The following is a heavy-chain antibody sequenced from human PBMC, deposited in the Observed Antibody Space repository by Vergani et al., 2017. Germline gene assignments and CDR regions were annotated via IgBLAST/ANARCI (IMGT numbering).Heavy chain of an antibody. CDR1: GFIFSDYY. Sequence: QVQLVASGGGLVRPGGSLRLSCEASGFIFSDYYMTLIRQTPGKGLEWLAHISDGGETKMYAESLKGRFTVSRDNTKNLLILQMKTLKVDDTATYYCGRKQSPASLMDKPIDIWGQGTLVTVSS. CDR2: ISDGGETK. J-gene: IGHJ5*02. V-gene: IGHV3-11*01. D-gene: IGHD1/OR15-1a*01. CDR3: GRKQSPASLMDKPIDI.